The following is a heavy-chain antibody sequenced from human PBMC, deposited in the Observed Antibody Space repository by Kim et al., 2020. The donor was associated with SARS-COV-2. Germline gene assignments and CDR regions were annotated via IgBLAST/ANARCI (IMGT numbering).Heavy chain of an antibody. CDR1: GGSISSYY. CDR3: ARVPRGYIGGFDY. V-gene: IGHV4-59*13. CDR2: IYYSGST. J-gene: IGHJ4*02. D-gene: IGHD1-26*01. Sequence: SETLSLTCTVSGGSISSYYWSWIRQPPGKGLEWIGYIYYSGSTNYNPSLKSRVTISVDTSKNQFSLKLSSVTAADTAVYYCARVPRGYIGGFDYCGQGTLVTVSS.